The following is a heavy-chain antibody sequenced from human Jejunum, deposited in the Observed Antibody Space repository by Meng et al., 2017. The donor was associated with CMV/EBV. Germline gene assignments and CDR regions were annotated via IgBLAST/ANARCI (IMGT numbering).Heavy chain of an antibody. D-gene: IGHD3-10*01. CDR2: IKPKIDGGRT. CDR1: GFTFSDTY. J-gene: IGHJ3*01. CDR3: TTYGSGAFHV. V-gene: IGHV3-15*01. Sequence: CACSGFTFSDTYMTWVHQATGKGLEWVARIKPKIDGGRTDYVAPVRGRFSISRDDSKNTLYLQMNSLKSEDTAVYFCTTYGSGAFHVWGQGTMVTVSS.